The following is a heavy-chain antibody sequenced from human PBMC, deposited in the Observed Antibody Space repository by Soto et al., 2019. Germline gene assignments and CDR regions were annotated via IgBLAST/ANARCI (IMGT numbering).Heavy chain of an antibody. Sequence: SETLSLTCTVSGGSISSSSYYWCWIRQPPGKGLEWIGSIYYSGSTYYNPSLKSRVTISVDTSKNQFSLKLSSVTAADTAVYYCARLVPYYYYGMDVWGQGTTVTVSS. CDR2: IYYSGST. J-gene: IGHJ6*02. CDR1: GGSISSSSYY. D-gene: IGHD3-10*01. CDR3: ARLVPYYYYGMDV. V-gene: IGHV4-39*01.